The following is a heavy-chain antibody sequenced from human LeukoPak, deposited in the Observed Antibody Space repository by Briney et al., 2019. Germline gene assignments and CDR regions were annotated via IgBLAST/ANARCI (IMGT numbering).Heavy chain of an antibody. CDR3: VRHFAPFRLGPHFDY. Sequence: PSETLSLTYTVSGGSISSYYWSWIRQPPGRGLEWIGYIYYSGSTHYNPSLKSRVTISVDTSRNQFSLNLTSMTAADTAVYYCVRHFAPFRLGPHFDYWGQGSLVTVSS. J-gene: IGHJ4*02. CDR2: IYYSGST. D-gene: IGHD1-14*01. V-gene: IGHV4-59*08. CDR1: GGSISSYY.